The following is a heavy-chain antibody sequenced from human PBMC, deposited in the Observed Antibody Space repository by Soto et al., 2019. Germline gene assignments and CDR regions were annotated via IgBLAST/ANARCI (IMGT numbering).Heavy chain of an antibody. CDR3: ARDIGYCSSTSCHNWFDP. V-gene: IGHV3-48*03. Sequence: PGGSLRLSCAASGFTFSSYEMNWVRQAPGKGLEWVSYISSSGSTIYYADSVKGRFTISRDNAKNSLYLQMNSLRAEDTAVYYCARDIGYCSSTSCHNWFDPWGQGTLVTVLL. D-gene: IGHD2-2*01. CDR2: ISSSGSTI. CDR1: GFTFSSYE. J-gene: IGHJ5*02.